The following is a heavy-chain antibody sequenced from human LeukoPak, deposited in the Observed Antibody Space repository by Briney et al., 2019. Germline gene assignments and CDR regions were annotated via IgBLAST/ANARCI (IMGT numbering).Heavy chain of an antibody. CDR2: ISYDGSNK. CDR3: ARESYPRWELLGGNWFDP. CDR1: GFTFSSYA. Sequence: GRSLRLSCAASGFTFSSYAMHWVRQAPGKGLEWVAVISYDGSNKYYADSVKGRFTISRDNSKNTLYLQMNSLRAEDTAVYYCARESYPRWELLGGNWFDPWGQGTLVTVSS. V-gene: IGHV3-30-3*01. J-gene: IGHJ5*02. D-gene: IGHD1-26*01.